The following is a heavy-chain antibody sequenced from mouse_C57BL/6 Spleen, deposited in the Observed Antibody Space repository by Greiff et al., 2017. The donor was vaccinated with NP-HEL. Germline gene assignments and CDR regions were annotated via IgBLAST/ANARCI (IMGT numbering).Heavy chain of an antibody. V-gene: IGHV5-17*01. J-gene: IGHJ2*01. Sequence: EVNVVESGGGLVKPGGSLKLSCAASGFTFSDYGMHWVRQAPEKGLEWVAYISSGSSTIYYADTVKGRFTISRDNAKNTLFLQMTSLRSEDTAMYYCARDDDYDPLFDYWGQGTTLTVSS. CDR2: ISSGSSTI. CDR1: GFTFSDYG. D-gene: IGHD2-4*01. CDR3: ARDDDYDPLFDY.